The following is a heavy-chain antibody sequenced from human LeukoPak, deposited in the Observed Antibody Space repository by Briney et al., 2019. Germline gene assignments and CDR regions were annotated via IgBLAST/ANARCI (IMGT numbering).Heavy chain of an antibody. J-gene: IGHJ4*02. CDR2: VSSDGINT. CDR3: AKPFGFLEWLYGGYFDS. Sequence: GGSLRLSCSASGFTFSNFTMSWVRQDPGKGLEWVSAVSSDGINTYYTDSLKGRFTISRDNSKNTVFLQMHSLTAEDTAVYYCAKPFGFLEWLYGGYFDSWGQGTLVTVSS. D-gene: IGHD3-3*01. V-gene: IGHV3-23*01. CDR1: GFTFSNFT.